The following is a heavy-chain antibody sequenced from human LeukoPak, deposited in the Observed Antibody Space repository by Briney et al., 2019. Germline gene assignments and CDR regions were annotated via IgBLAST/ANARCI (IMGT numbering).Heavy chain of an antibody. CDR1: GGSFSGYY. J-gene: IGHJ5*02. CDR3: ARMVESTVTIAFENWFDP. V-gene: IGHV4-34*01. Sequence: SETLSLTCAVYGGSFSGYYWSWIRQPPGKGLEWIGEISHSGSTNYNPSLKSRVTISVDTSKNQFSLKLSSVTAADTAVYYCARMVESTVTIAFENWFDPWGQGTLVTVSS. CDR2: ISHSGST. D-gene: IGHD4-11*01.